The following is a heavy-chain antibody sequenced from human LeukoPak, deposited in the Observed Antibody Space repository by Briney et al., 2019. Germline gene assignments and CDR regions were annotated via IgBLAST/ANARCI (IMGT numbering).Heavy chain of an antibody. CDR1: GYSFTSYG. CDR3: ARHSIPIPSRIAAAGRWYFDL. J-gene: IGHJ2*01. CDR2: ISTYKGNA. Sequence: AASVKVSCKASGYSFTSYGISWVRQAPGQGLEWMGWISTYKGNANYAQNLQGRVTMTTDTSTSTVYMELRSLRSDDTAVYYCARHSIPIPSRIAAAGRWYFDLWGRGTLVTVSS. V-gene: IGHV1-18*01. D-gene: IGHD6-13*01.